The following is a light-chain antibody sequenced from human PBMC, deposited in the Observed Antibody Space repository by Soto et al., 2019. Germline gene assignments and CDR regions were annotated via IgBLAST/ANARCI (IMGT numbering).Light chain of an antibody. Sequence: LTQPASVSGSPGQSITISCTGTSSDVGGYNFVSWYQRHPGKAPKLIIYDVSNRPSGVSNRFSGSKSGNTASLTISGLQAEDEADYYCTSYTTSITYVFGPGTKVTVL. CDR1: SSDVGGYNF. CDR2: DVS. CDR3: TSYTTSITYV. V-gene: IGLV2-14*03. J-gene: IGLJ1*01.